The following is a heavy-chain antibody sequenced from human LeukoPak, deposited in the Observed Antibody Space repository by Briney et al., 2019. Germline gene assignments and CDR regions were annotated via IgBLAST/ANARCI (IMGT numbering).Heavy chain of an antibody. V-gene: IGHV3-23*01. Sequence: GGSLRLSCAASGFTFSSYATSWVRQAPGKGLAWVSGISGSGRSTHSADSVKGRFTIYRDNSKNMLYLQMNSLRAEDTALYYCAKALVGYNGMDVWGQGTTVIVSS. J-gene: IGHJ6*02. D-gene: IGHD3-16*02. CDR1: GFTFSSYA. CDR2: ISGSGRST. CDR3: AKALVGYNGMDV.